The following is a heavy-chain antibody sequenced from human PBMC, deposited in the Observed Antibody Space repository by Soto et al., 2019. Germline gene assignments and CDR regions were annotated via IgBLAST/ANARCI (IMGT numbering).Heavy chain of an antibody. Sequence: QVQLVQSGAEVKKPGSSVKVSCKASGGTFSSYAISWVRQAPGQGLEWMGGIIPIFGIATYAQKFQGRVTITADESTSTADMELSSRGSEDTAVYYCARGRYENNTSGNWFDPWGQGTLVTVSS. CDR2: IIPIFGIA. CDR1: GGTFSSYA. CDR3: ARGRYENNTSGNWFDP. J-gene: IGHJ5*02. V-gene: IGHV1-69*01. D-gene: IGHD1-20*01.